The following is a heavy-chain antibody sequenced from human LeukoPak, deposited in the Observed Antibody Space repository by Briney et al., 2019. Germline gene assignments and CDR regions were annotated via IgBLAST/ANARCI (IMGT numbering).Heavy chain of an antibody. CDR3: ATTIRFLEWLGPDY. Sequence: PGGSLRLSCAASGFTFSSYAMHWVRQAPGKGLEWVAVISYDGSNKYYADSVKGRFTISRDNSKNTLYLQMNSLRAEDTAVYYCATTIRFLEWLGPDYWGQGTLVTVSS. J-gene: IGHJ4*02. V-gene: IGHV3-30*01. D-gene: IGHD3-3*01. CDR1: GFTFSSYA. CDR2: ISYDGSNK.